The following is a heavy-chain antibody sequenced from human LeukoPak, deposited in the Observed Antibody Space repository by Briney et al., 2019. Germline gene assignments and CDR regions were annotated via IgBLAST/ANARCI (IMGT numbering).Heavy chain of an antibody. D-gene: IGHD2-8*01. J-gene: IGHJ6*03. V-gene: IGHV4-39*02. CDR1: GGFISTNTYY. CDR2: VFYSGIT. Sequence: PSETLSLTCTVSGGFISTNTYYWGWIRQSPVKGLEWIASVFYSGITYYNPPLKSRVTISVDTSKNHFSLKLSSVTATDTAIYYCARLQTNRITGYYYMDVWGKGTTVTISS. CDR3: ARLQTNRITGYYYMDV.